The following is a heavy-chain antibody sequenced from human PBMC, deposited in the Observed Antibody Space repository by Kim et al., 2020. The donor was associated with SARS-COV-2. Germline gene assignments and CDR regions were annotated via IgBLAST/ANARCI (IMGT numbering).Heavy chain of an antibody. D-gene: IGHD3-16*01. Sequence: QKLQGRVTMTTDTSTSTDYMELRSLRSDDTAVYYCARELHQWGGDYGMDVWGQGTTVTVSS. J-gene: IGHJ6*02. V-gene: IGHV1-18*01. CDR3: ARELHQWGGDYGMDV.